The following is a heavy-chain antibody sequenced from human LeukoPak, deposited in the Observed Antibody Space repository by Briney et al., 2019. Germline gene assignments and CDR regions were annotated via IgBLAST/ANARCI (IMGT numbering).Heavy chain of an antibody. CDR3: ARSRQHYYESSGYYGIFNWYFDL. J-gene: IGHJ2*01. CDR2: ISSTSNYR. V-gene: IGHV3-21*01. D-gene: IGHD3-22*01. CDR1: GFTFSSYS. Sequence: GGSLRLSCAASGFTFSSYSLNWVRQAPGKGLEWVSSISSTSNYRYYADSVKGRFTISRDNAKNSVYLQMNSLRAEDTGVYYCARSRQHYYESSGYYGIFNWYFDLWGRGTLVTVSS.